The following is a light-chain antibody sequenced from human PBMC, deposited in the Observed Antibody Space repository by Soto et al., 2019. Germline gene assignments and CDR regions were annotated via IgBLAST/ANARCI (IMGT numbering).Light chain of an antibody. J-gene: IGKJ4*01. CDR1: QSISTW. CDR2: DAS. CDR3: QQVESYPST. V-gene: IGKV1-12*02. Sequence: DIQVTQSPSSVSASVGDRVTITCRASQSISTWLAWYQQKPGKAPKLLIYDASSLESGVPSRFSGSGFGTDFTLTITSLQPEDFATYYCQQVESYPSTFGGGTKVDIK.